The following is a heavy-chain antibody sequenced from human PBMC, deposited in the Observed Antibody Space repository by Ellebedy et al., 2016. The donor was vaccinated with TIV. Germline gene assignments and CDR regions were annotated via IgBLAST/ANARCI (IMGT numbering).Heavy chain of an antibody. J-gene: IGHJ4*02. V-gene: IGHV4-39*01. CDR3: ARARGRIQLWVNLDY. CDR2: IYYSGST. Sequence: MPSETLSLTCTVSGGSISSSSYYRGWIRQPPGKGLEWIGSIYYSGSTYYNPSLKSRVTISVDTSKNQFSLKLSSVTAADTAVYYCARARGRIQLWVNLDYWGQGTLVTVSS. D-gene: IGHD5-18*01. CDR1: GGSISSSSYY.